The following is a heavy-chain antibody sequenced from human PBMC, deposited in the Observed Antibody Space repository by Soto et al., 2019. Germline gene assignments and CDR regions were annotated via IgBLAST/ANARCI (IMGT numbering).Heavy chain of an antibody. CDR1: GYSFTSYW. CDR3: ARRAAAVVAQYYYGMDV. J-gene: IGHJ6*02. D-gene: IGHD6-13*01. CDR2: IYPGDSDT. V-gene: IGHV5-51*01. Sequence: PGESLKISCKGSGYSFTSYWIGWVRQMPGKGLEWMGIIYPGDSDTRYSPSFQGQVTISADKSISTAYLQWSSLKASDTAMYYCARRAAAVVAQYYYGMDVWGQGTTVTVSS.